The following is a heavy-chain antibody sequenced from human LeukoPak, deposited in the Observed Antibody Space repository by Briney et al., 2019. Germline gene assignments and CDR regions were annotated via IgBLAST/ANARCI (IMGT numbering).Heavy chain of an antibody. D-gene: IGHD5-18*01. V-gene: IGHV3-7*01. CDR1: GFTLSYYW. CDR3: AKNSYSKGDY. CDR2: IKNDGTVK. J-gene: IGHJ4*02. Sequence: GGSLRLSCVASGFTLSYYWMSWVRQAPGKGLEWVANIKNDGTVKNYVDSVKGRFTISRDNAKNSLYLQMNSLRAEDTGVYYCAKNSYSKGDYWGQGVLVTVSS.